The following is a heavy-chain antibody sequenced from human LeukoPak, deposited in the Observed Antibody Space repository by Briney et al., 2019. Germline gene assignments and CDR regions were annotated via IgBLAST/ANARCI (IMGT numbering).Heavy chain of an antibody. V-gene: IGHV4-4*02. CDR1: GGSICSSNW. Sequence: PSETLSLTCAVSGGSICSSNWWSWVCQPPGKGLEWIGEIYHSGSTNYNPSLKSRVTISVDTSKNQFSLKLSSVTAADTAVYYCASRIVSSNFDYWGQGTLVTVSS. J-gene: IGHJ4*02. CDR2: IYHSGST. CDR3: ASRIVSSNFDY. D-gene: IGHD3-16*02.